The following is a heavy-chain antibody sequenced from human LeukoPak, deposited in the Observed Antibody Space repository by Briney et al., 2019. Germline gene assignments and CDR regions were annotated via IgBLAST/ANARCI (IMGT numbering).Heavy chain of an antibody. J-gene: IGHJ5*02. CDR2: ISAYNGNT. V-gene: IGHV1-18*01. D-gene: IGHD6-13*01. CDR3: AGMGIAAAGTELGWFDP. CDR1: GYTFTSYG. Sequence: GAAVKVSCKASGYTFTSYGISWVRQAPGQGLEWMGWISAYNGNTNYAQKLQGRVTMTTETSTSTAYMELRNLRSGDTGVYYCAGMGIAAAGTELGWFDPWGQATMVTVCS.